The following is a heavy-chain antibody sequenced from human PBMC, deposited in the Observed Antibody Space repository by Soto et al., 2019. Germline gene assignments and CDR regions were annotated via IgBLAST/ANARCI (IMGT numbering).Heavy chain of an antibody. CDR1: GGSISSYH. CDR2: FYTSGNA. CDR3: ARAGNEYGVDV. Sequence: QVQLQESGPGLVKPSETLSLTCTVSGGSISSYHWSWIRQSAEKGLEWIGRFYTSGNAIYNPSLKSRLSMSADTSKNQLSLTLTSVTAADTGVYYCARAGNEYGVDVWGQGTTVIVSS. V-gene: IGHV4-4*07. J-gene: IGHJ6*02. D-gene: IGHD3-10*01.